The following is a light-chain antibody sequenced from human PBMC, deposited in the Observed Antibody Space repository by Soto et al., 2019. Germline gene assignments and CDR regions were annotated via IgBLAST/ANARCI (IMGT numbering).Light chain of an antibody. CDR3: LNYRSAAFT. CDR1: QGISNY. Sequence: DIPMTQSPSSLSASVGDRVTITCRASQGISNYLAWYQQKPWKVPNLLIYAASTLQSGVTSRFSGSGSGTDGTLTISRLQSEDGATYYCLNYRSAAFTFGAGTKVDI. J-gene: IGKJ3*01. CDR2: AAS. V-gene: IGKV1-27*01.